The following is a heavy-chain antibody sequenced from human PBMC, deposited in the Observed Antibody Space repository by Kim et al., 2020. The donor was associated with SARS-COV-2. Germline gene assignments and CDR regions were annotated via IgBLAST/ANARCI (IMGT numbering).Heavy chain of an antibody. V-gene: IGHV3-23*01. D-gene: IGHD1-26*01. CDR3: AKDLGWESVTLGDV. Sequence: GGSLRLSCAASGFTFSSYAMSWVRQAPGKGLEWVSAISGSGGSTYYADSVKGRFTISRDNSKNTLYLQMNSLRAEDTAVYYCAKDLGWESVTLGDVWGQGTTVTVSS. CDR1: GFTFSSYA. CDR2: ISGSGGST. J-gene: IGHJ6*02.